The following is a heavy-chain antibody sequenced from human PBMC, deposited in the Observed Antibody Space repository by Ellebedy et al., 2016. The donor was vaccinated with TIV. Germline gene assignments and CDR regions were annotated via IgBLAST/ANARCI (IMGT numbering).Heavy chain of an antibody. CDR3: ARTDIVSTNCLDP. J-gene: IGHJ5*02. V-gene: IGHV4-34*01. D-gene: IGHD5/OR15-5a*01. CDR1: GDSFKGYY. Sequence: MPSETLSLTCAVYGDSFKGYYWTWIRQPPGKGLEWIGETNHRGSTNYNPSLKSRVTISVDTSKNQFSLKLSSVTAADTGGYYGARTDIVSTNCLDPWGQGTLVTVSS. CDR2: TNHRGST.